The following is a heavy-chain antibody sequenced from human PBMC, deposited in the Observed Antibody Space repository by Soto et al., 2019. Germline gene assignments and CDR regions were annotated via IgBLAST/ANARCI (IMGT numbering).Heavy chain of an antibody. D-gene: IGHD6-19*01. J-gene: IGHJ4*02. Sequence: EVQLLESGGGLVQPGGSLRLSCAASGFTFSSYAMSWVRQAPGKGLDWVSAISGSGGSTYYADSLKGRFTISRDNSKNTVYLQMNSLRAEDTAVYYCAKGGTYSSGWYYFDYWGQGTLVTVSS. CDR2: ISGSGGST. CDR1: GFTFSSYA. CDR3: AKGGTYSSGWYYFDY. V-gene: IGHV3-23*01.